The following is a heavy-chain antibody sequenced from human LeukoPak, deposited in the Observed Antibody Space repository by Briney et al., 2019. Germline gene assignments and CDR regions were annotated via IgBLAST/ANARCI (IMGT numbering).Heavy chain of an antibody. CDR3: ATDQGNGDHIYY. Sequence: PGGSLRLSCAASGFPFSHAWMSWVRQSPGKGLEWVGQIKRETDGGTIDYAAPVKGRFTISKDDAANRLYLQMNSLTTEDTAVYFCATDQGNGDHIYYWGQGTLVTVSS. CDR2: IKRETDGGTI. CDR1: GFPFSHAW. V-gene: IGHV3-15*01. D-gene: IGHD1-14*01. J-gene: IGHJ4*02.